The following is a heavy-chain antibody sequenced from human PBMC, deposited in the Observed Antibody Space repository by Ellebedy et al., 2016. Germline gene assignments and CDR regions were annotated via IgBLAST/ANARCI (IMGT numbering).Heavy chain of an antibody. CDR3: ARVGYTAMVNY. D-gene: IGHD5-18*01. Sequence: SETLSLTCAVYGGSFSGYYWSWIRQPPGKGLEWIGEINHSGSTNYNPSLKSRVTISVDTSKNQFSLKLSSVTAADTAVYYCARVGYTAMVNYWGQGTLVTVSS. V-gene: IGHV4-34*01. J-gene: IGHJ4*02. CDR2: INHSGST. CDR1: GGSFSGYY.